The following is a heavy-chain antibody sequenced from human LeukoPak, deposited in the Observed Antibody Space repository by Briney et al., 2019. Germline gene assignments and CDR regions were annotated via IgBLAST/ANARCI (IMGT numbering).Heavy chain of an antibody. J-gene: IGHJ4*02. D-gene: IGHD4-17*01. CDR3: AQITTVTLPGADY. Sequence: QSGGSLRLSCAASGFTFSSYAMSWVRQAPGKGLEWVSAIGGSGGSTYYADSVKGRFTISRDNSKNTLYLQMNSLRAEDTAVYYCAQITTVTLPGADYWGQGTLVTVSS. V-gene: IGHV3-23*01. CDR1: GFTFSSYA. CDR2: IGGSGGST.